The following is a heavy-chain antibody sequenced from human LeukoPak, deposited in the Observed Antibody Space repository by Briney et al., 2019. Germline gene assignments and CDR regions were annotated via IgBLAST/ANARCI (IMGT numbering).Heavy chain of an antibody. CDR3: ARRSGIAVAGAFDY. Sequence: GASVKVSCKASGYTFTGYYMHWVRQAPGQGLEWMGWINPNSGGTNYAQKLQGRVTMTTDTSTSTAYMELRSLRSDDTAVYYCARRSGIAVAGAFDYWGQGTLVTVSS. V-gene: IGHV1-2*02. CDR2: INPNSGGT. CDR1: GYTFTGYY. D-gene: IGHD6-19*01. J-gene: IGHJ4*02.